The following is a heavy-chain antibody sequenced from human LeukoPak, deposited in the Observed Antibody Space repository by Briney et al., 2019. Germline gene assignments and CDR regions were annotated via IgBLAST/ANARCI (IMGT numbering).Heavy chain of an antibody. CDR2: IWYDGSNR. J-gene: IGHJ6*02. CDR3: ARDSYDFWSGYYTLYGMDV. Sequence: GGSLRLSCAASGFTFSSYGMHWVRQAPGKGLEWVAVIWYDGSNRYYADSVEGRFTISRDNSKNTLYLQMNSLRAEDTAVYYCARDSYDFWSGYYTLYGMDVWGQGTTVTVSS. D-gene: IGHD3-3*01. V-gene: IGHV3-33*01. CDR1: GFTFSSYG.